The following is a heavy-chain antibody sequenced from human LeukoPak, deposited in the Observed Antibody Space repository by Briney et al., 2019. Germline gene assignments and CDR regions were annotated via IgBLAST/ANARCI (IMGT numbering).Heavy chain of an antibody. V-gene: IGHV4-39*07. J-gene: IGHJ4*02. D-gene: IGHD3-10*01. CDR3: ARGGGDFYGSGSFSYYSDY. Sequence: SETLSLTCTVSGGSVSSSSYWGWIRPPPGKGLEWIGNFYYSGSAYYNPYLKSRVTISLDTSKNQFSLKLNSVTAADTAVYYCARGGGDFYGSGSFSYYSDYWGQGTLVTVSS. CDR1: GGSVSSSSY. CDR2: FYYSGSA.